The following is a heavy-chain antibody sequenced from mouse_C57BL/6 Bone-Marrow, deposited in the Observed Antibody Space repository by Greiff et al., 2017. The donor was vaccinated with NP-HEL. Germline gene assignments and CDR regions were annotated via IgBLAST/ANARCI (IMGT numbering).Heavy chain of an antibody. CDR3: TIDYGSNY. CDR1: GFNIKDDY. CDR2: IDPENGDT. J-gene: IGHJ2*01. Sequence: EVKLVESGAELVRPGASVKLSCTASGFNIKDDYMHWVKQRPEQGLEWIGWIDPENGDTEYASKFQGKATITADTSSNTASLQLSSLTSEDTAVYYCTIDYGSNYWGQGTTLTVSS. V-gene: IGHV14-4*01. D-gene: IGHD1-1*01.